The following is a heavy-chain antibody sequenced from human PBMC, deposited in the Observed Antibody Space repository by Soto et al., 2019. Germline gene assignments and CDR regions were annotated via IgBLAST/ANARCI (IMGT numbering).Heavy chain of an antibody. CDR1: GFTFSSYA. CDR3: ARTSGIAVAGEGFY. J-gene: IGHJ4*02. D-gene: IGHD6-19*01. V-gene: IGHV3-30-3*01. CDR2: ISYDGSNK. Sequence: GGSLRLSCAASGFTFSSYAMHWVRQAPGKGLEWVAVISYDGSNKYYADSVKGRFTISRDNSKNTLYLQMNSLRAEDTAVYYCARTSGIAVAGEGFYWGQGTLVTVSS.